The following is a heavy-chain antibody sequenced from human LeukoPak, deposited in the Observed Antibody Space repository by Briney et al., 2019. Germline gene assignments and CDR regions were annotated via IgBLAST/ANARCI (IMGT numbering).Heavy chain of an antibody. J-gene: IGHJ1*01. V-gene: IGHV3-33*01. CDR1: GFPFSGYG. Sequence: GGSLRLSCAASGFPFSGYGMHWVRQAPGKGLEWVAVAYGDGSSQYYADSVKGRFSISKDISKNTLSLQMNSLRAEDTAVYSCATGGNFYYSHWGQGTLVTASS. CDR2: AYGDGSSQ. CDR3: ATGGNFYYSH. D-gene: IGHD4-11*01.